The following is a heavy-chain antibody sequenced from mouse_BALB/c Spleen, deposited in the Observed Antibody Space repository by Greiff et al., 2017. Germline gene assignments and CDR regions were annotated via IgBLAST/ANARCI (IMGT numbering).Heavy chain of an antibody. Sequence: VQLQQSGPELVKPGASVKISCKASGYAFSSSWMNWVKQRPGQGLEWIGRIYPGDGDTNYNGKFKGKATLTADKSSSTAYMQLSSLTSVDSAVYFCARSDVTTASWFAYWGQGTLVTVSA. CDR1: GYAFSSSW. J-gene: IGHJ3*01. CDR3: ARSDVTTASWFAY. V-gene: IGHV1-82*01. D-gene: IGHD1-2*01. CDR2: IYPGDGDT.